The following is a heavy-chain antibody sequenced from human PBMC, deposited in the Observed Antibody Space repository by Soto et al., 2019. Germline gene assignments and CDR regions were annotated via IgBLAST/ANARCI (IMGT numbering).Heavy chain of an antibody. D-gene: IGHD2-15*01. CDR1: GFTFSSYA. V-gene: IGHV3-30-3*01. Sequence: QVQLVESGGGVVQPGRSLRLSCAASGFTFSSYAMHWVRQAPGKGLEWVAVISYDGSNKYYADSVKGRFTISRDNSKNTLYLLMNSLRAEDTAVYYCASPRDVVVVYWYFDLWGRGTLVTVSS. J-gene: IGHJ2*01. CDR2: ISYDGSNK. CDR3: ASPRDVVVVYWYFDL.